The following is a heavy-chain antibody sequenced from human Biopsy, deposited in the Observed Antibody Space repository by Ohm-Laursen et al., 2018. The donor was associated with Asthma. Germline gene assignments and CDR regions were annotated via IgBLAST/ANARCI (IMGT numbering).Heavy chain of an antibody. CDR3: AEFRIKMGEGTDVSFIL. Sequence: ASVKVSCKTSGDSFSNYAISWVRQAPGQGLEWMGRIDPNSGGTNYAQKFLGRVTMTRDTSVNTAFMVLSRLRFDDTAVYYCAEFRIKMGEGTDVSFILGGGAPRVTVPS. V-gene: IGHV1-2*06. CDR2: IDPNSGGT. J-gene: IGHJ2*01. D-gene: IGHD3-16*01. CDR1: GDSFSNYA.